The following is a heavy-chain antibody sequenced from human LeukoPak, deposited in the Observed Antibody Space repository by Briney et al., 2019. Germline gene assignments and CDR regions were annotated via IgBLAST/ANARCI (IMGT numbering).Heavy chain of an antibody. V-gene: IGHV3-33*01. CDR2: IWYDGSNK. CDR1: GFTFSSYG. CDR3: ARDRAAAASSDYYYYGMDV. Sequence: GGSLRLSCAASGFTFSSYGIHWVRQAPGKGLEWVAVIWYDGSNKYYADSVKGRFTISRDNSKNTLSLQMNSLRAEDTAVYYCARDRAAAASSDYYYYGMDVWGKGTRVTVSS. J-gene: IGHJ6*04. D-gene: IGHD6-13*01.